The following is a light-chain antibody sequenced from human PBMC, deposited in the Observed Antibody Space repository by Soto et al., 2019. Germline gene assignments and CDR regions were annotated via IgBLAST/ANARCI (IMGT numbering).Light chain of an antibody. CDR2: EVS. CDR3: SSYASGSTRVV. Sequence: QSALTQPASVSGSPGQSITISCTGTSSDVGRYNYVSWYQQHPGKAPKLMIYEVSNRPSGVSNRFSGSKSGNTASLTISGLRAEDEADYYCSSYASGSTRVVFGGGTKVTVL. CDR1: SSDVGRYNY. V-gene: IGLV2-14*01. J-gene: IGLJ2*01.